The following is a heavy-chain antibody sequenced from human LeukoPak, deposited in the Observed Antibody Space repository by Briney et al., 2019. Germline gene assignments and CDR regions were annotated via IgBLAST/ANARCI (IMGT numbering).Heavy chain of an antibody. Sequence: SQTLSLTCTVSGGSISSSDYYWSWIRQPPGKGLEWIGYIYYSGSTYYNPSLKSRVTISVDTSKNQFSLKLSSVTAADTAVYYCAREGYYYDSSGYYQYPDYWGQGTLVTVSS. D-gene: IGHD3-22*01. CDR1: GGSISSSDYY. V-gene: IGHV4-30-4*01. CDR3: AREGYYYDSSGYYQYPDY. J-gene: IGHJ4*02. CDR2: IYYSGST.